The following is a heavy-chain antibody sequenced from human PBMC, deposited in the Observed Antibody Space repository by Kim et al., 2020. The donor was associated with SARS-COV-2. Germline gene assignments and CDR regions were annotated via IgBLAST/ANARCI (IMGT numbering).Heavy chain of an antibody. V-gene: IGHV3-11*01. J-gene: IGHJ5*02. CDR1: GFSFSDYY. Sequence: GGSLRLSCAASGFSFSDYYMNWIRQAPGKGLEWVAYINSDGSSTGYADSVNGRFTISRDNAKKSLSLQMNRLTPEDTAVYDCVREPGSWGQGTLVTVSS. CDR2: INSDGSST. CDR3: VREPGS.